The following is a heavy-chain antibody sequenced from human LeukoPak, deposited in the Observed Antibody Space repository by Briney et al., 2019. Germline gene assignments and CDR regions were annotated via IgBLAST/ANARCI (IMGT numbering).Heavy chain of an antibody. V-gene: IGHV3-53*01. J-gene: IGHJ4*02. CDR1: GFTVSGNY. D-gene: IGHD3-22*01. CDR2: IYSGGTT. CDR3: ARGFHRRLYDSSGYYPY. Sequence: GGSLRLSCAVSGFTVSGNYMSWVRQAPGKGLEWVSLIYSGGTTYYADSVKGRFTISRDNAKNSLYLQMNSLRAEDTAVYYCARGFHRRLYDSSGYYPYWGQGTLVTVSS.